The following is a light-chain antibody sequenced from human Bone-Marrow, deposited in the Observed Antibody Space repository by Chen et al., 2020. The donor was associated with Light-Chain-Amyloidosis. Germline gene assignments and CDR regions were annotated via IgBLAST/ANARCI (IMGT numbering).Light chain of an antibody. CDR1: NIGATS. Sequence: SYVLTQPSSVSVAPGQTATIACGGNNIGATSVHWYQQTPGQAPLLVVYDDRDRPSGMPERVAGSNSGNTATLTISRVEAGDEADYYCQVWDRSSDRPVFGGGTKLTVL. CDR3: QVWDRSSDRPV. CDR2: DDR. V-gene: IGLV3-21*02. J-gene: IGLJ3*02.